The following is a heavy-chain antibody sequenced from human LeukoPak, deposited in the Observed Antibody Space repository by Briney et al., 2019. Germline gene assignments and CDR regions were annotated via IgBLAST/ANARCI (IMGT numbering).Heavy chain of an antibody. J-gene: IGHJ5*02. V-gene: IGHV3-23*01. CDR1: GFTFSSYA. CDR3: AKDDIVVVPAAIRRAWFDP. Sequence: GGSLRLSCAASGFTFSSYAMSWVRQAPGKGLEWVSAISGSGGSTYYADSVKGRFTISRDNSKNTLYLQMNSLRAEDTAVYYCAKDDIVVVPAAIRRAWFDPWGQGTLVTVSS. CDR2: ISGSGGST. D-gene: IGHD2-2*01.